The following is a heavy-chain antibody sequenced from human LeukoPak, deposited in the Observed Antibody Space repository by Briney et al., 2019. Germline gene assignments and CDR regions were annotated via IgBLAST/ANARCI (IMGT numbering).Heavy chain of an antibody. CDR3: SLGRVDWLYNYYFDY. D-gene: IGHD3-9*01. CDR1: GYTFTSYG. J-gene: IGHJ4*02. V-gene: IGHV1-18*01. CDR2: ISAYNGNT. Sequence: GASVKVSCKASGYTFTSYGISWVRQAPGQGLEWMGWISAYNGNTNYAQKLQGRVTMTTDTSTGTAYMELRSLRSDDTAVYYCSLGRVDWLYNYYFDYWGQGTLVTVSS.